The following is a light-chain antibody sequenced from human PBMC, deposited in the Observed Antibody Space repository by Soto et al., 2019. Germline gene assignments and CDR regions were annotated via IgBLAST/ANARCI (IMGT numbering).Light chain of an antibody. CDR3: CSYAGSSTVV. J-gene: IGLJ2*01. Sequence: QSALTQPASVSGSPGQSITISCTGTSSDVGSYNLVSWYQQHPGKAPKLMIYEGNKRPSGVSNRFSDSKSGNTASLTISGLQAEDEADYYCCSYAGSSTVVFGGGTKLTVL. CDR1: SSDVGSYNL. CDR2: EGN. V-gene: IGLV2-23*01.